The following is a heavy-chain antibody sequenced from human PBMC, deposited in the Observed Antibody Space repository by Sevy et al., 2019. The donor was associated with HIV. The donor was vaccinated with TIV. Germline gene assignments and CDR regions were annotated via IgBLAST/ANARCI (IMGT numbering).Heavy chain of an antibody. J-gene: IGHJ6*02. CDR3: AKGEEGYCSGGSCRGGIYYYYGMDV. CDR1: GFTFSSYA. V-gene: IGHV3-23*01. D-gene: IGHD2-15*01. Sequence: GGSLRLSCAASGFTFSSYAMSWVRQAPGKGLEWVSAISGSGGSTYYADSVKGRFTISRDNSKNTLYLQMNSLRAEDTGVYYCAKGEEGYCSGGSCRGGIYYYYGMDVWGQGTTVTVSS. CDR2: ISGSGGST.